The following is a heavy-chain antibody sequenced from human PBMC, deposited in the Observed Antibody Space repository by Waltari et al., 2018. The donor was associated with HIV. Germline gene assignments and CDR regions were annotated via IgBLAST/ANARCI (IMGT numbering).Heavy chain of an antibody. CDR1: GFTFSSYS. D-gene: IGHD3-16*01. V-gene: IGHV3-21*01. CDR2: MSSSSSYI. J-gene: IGHJ6*02. CDR3: ARDFWGGYYYGMDV. Sequence: EVQLVESGGGLVKPGGSLRLSCAASGFTFSSYSMNWVRQAPGKGREWVSSMSSSSSYIYYADSVKGRFTISRDNAKNSLYLQMNSLRAEDTAVYYCARDFWGGYYYGMDVWGQGTTVTVSS.